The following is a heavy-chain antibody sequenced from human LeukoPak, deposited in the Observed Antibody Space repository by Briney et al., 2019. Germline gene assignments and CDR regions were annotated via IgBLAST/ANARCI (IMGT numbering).Heavy chain of an antibody. D-gene: IGHD2-2*01. J-gene: IGHJ4*02. CDR2: ISAYNGNT. Sequence: VASVKVSCKASGYTFTSYGISWVRQAPGQGLEWMGRISAYNGNTNYAQKLQGRVTMTTDTSTSTAYMEMRSLRADDTAVYYCARYLGPAAPLDYWGQGTLVTVSS. CDR3: ARYLGPAAPLDY. V-gene: IGHV1-18*01. CDR1: GYTFTSYG.